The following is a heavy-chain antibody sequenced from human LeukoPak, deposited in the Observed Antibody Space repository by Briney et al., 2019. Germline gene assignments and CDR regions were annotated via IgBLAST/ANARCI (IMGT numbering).Heavy chain of an antibody. CDR2: IYYSGTT. J-gene: IGHJ4*02. CDR3: ARDRLGYGDLDY. V-gene: IGHV4-30-4*01. Sequence: SETLSLTCTVSDGYISSGDYYWSWIRQPPGKGLEWIGYIYYSGTTYYNPSLKSRLTMSVDTSKNQFSLNLNSVTAADTAVYYCARDRLGYGDLDYWGQGTLVTVSS. CDR1: DGYISSGDYY. D-gene: IGHD4-17*01.